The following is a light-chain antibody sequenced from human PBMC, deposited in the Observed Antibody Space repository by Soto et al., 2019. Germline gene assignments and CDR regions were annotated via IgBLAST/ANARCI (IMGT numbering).Light chain of an antibody. CDR1: ASNIGLDYD. J-gene: IGLJ3*02. CDR2: YNN. V-gene: IGLV1-40*01. CDR3: QAYANSLNGWL. Sequence: QSVLTQPPSVSGAPGQRVTISCTGGASNIGLDYDVHWYQQLPGAAPKLLIYYNNNRPSGVPDRFAGSKSGASASLAITGLQAEDEADYYCQAYANSLNGWLFGGGTQLTVL.